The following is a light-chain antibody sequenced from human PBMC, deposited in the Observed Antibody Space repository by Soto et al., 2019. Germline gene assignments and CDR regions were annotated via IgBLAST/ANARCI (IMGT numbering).Light chain of an antibody. J-gene: IGKJ1*01. CDR3: QQYGASKWA. CDR2: STS. Sequence: EIVLTQSPGTLSLSPGERATLSCRAGQSVSSSYLAWYQQQPDQTPRLLIYSTSSRATGIPDRFSGSGSGEDFTLTISRLEPEDFAVYYCQQYGASKWAFGQGTKVEMK. V-gene: IGKV3-20*01. CDR1: QSVSSSY.